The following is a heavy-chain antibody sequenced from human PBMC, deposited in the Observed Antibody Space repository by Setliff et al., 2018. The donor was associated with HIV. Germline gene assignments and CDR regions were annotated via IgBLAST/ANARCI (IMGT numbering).Heavy chain of an antibody. CDR2: INTNTGNP. CDR3: ARDLGPSMVRGSIITLINGLFDY. CDR1: GYTFTSYA. Sequence: ASVKVSCKASGYTFTSYAMNWVRQAPGQGLEWMGWINTNTGNPTYAQGFTGRFVFSLDTSVSTAYLQISSLKAEDTAVYYCARDLGPSMVRGSIITLINGLFDYWGQGTPVT. J-gene: IGHJ4*01. D-gene: IGHD3-10*01. V-gene: IGHV7-4-1*02.